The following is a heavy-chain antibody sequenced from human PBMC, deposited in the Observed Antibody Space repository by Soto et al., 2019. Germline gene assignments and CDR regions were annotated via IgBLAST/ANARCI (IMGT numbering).Heavy chain of an antibody. CDR2: INPNGGST. CDR1: GYTFIIYY. CDR3: VRATAARQRDYSYHYYLHI. J-gene: IGHJ6*03. Sequence: ASLKVACKASGYTFIIYYRHWVRQKNGQGLEWMGVINPNGGSTVYAQKFQGRVTLTRDTSTSTVYVELSSLRSDDTAVYFCVRATAARQRDYSYHYYLHIWGKGTTVTVSS. V-gene: IGHV1-46*03. D-gene: IGHD6-6*01.